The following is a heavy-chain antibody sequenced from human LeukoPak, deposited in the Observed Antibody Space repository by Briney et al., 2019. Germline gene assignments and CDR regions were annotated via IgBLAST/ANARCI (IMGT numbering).Heavy chain of an antibody. V-gene: IGHV3-30*18. D-gene: IGHD2-21*01. CDR3: AKDPPSVWWETIHYFDY. J-gene: IGHJ4*02. Sequence: GGSLRLSCAASGFTFSSYGMHWVRQAPGKGLEWVAVISYDGSNKYYADSVKGRFTISRDNSKNTLYLQMNSLRAEDTAVYYCAKDPPSVWWETIHYFDYWGQGTLVTVSS. CDR1: GFTFSSYG. CDR2: ISYDGSNK.